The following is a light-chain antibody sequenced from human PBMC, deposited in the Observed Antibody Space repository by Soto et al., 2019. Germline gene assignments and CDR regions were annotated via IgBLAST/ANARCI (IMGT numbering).Light chain of an antibody. CDR1: SSDVGSYNY. J-gene: IGLJ1*01. V-gene: IGLV2-14*03. Sequence: LTQPASVSGSPGQSITISCTGTSSDVGSYNYVSWYQQHPGKAPKLMIYDVSNRPSGVSDRFSGSKSGNTASLTISGLQAEDEADYYCTSYITAGTYVFGTGTKVTVL. CDR3: TSYITAGTYV. CDR2: DVS.